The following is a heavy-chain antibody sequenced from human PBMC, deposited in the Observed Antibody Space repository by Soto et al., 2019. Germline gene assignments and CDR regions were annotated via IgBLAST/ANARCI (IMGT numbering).Heavy chain of an antibody. CDR1: GGSISSYF. D-gene: IGHD6-13*01. CDR2: VYYTGTT. Sequence: QVQLQESGPGLLKPSETLSLTCTVSGGSISSYFYIWVRQPPGKGLEWIGSVYYTGTTDYNPSLKSPVTISVDTSKTQFSLNLRSVTAADTAVYYCARDLAAVPRAFDYWGRGTLVTVSS. CDR3: ARDLAAVPRAFDY. V-gene: IGHV4-59*01. J-gene: IGHJ4*02.